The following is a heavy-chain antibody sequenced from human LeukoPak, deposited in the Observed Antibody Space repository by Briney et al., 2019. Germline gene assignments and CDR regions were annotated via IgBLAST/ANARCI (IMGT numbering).Heavy chain of an antibody. D-gene: IGHD3-9*01. Sequence: PSETLSLTCTVSGGSISSYYWSWIRQPPGKGLEWIGYIYYSGSTNYNPSLKSRVTISVDTSKNQFSLKLSSVTAADTAVYYCARTNGYYDILTGLDYWGQGTLVTVSS. CDR3: ARTNGYYDILTGLDY. CDR2: IYYSGST. V-gene: IGHV4-59*01. J-gene: IGHJ4*02. CDR1: GGSISSYY.